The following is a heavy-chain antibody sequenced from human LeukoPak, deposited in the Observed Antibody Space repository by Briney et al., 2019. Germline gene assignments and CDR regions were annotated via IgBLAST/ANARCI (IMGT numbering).Heavy chain of an antibody. J-gene: IGHJ4*02. CDR1: GGSISSYY. CDR2: IYYSGST. CDR3: ARRKLYDSSGALDY. V-gene: IGHV4-59*08. D-gene: IGHD3-22*01. Sequence: PSETLSLTCAVSGGSISSYYWSWIRQPPGKGLEWIGYIYYSGSTNYNPSLKSRVTISVDTSKNQFSLKLSSVTAADTAVYYCARRKLYDSSGALDYWGQGTLVTVSS.